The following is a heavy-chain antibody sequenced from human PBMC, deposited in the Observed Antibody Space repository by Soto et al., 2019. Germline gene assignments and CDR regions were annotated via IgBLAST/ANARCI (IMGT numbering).Heavy chain of an antibody. CDR1: GGSLSTYY. V-gene: IGHV4-59*01. D-gene: IGHD3-16*01. CDR2: VYHTGST. Sequence: QVQLQESGPGLVKPSETLSLTCSVSGGSLSTYYWSWIRQPPGKGLEWIGYVYHTGSTNYSPSLKSRVTMSVDTSTNHFSLRLRSGTAADTAVYYCARTQLGSFDIWGQGTMVTVSS. CDR3: ARTQLGSFDI. J-gene: IGHJ3*02.